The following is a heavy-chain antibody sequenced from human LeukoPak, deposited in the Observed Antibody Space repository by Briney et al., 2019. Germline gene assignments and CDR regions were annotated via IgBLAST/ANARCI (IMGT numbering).Heavy chain of an antibody. CDR3: ARGPLGAPAGNWFDL. J-gene: IGHJ5*02. Sequence: PGGSLRLSCAASGFTFSSYAMSWVRQAPGKGLEWVSAISGSGGSTYYADSVKGRFTISRDNSKNTLYLQMNSLRAEDTAVYYCARGPLGAPAGNWFDLWGQGTLVTVSS. V-gene: IGHV3-23*01. D-gene: IGHD1-26*01. CDR1: GFTFSSYA. CDR2: ISGSGGST.